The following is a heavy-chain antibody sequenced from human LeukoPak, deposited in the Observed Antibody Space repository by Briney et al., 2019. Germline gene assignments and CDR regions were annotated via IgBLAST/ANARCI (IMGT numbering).Heavy chain of an antibody. CDR3: AKDSVGDITMMAY. V-gene: IGHV3-30*18. D-gene: IGHD3-22*01. CDR2: TSYDGSNK. J-gene: IGHJ4*02. Sequence: GGSLRLSCAASGFTFSSYGMHWVRQAPGKGLEWVAVTSYDGSNKYYADSVKGRFTISRDNSKNTLYLQMNSLRAEDTAVYYCAKDSVGDITMMAYWGQGTLVTVSS. CDR1: GFTFSSYG.